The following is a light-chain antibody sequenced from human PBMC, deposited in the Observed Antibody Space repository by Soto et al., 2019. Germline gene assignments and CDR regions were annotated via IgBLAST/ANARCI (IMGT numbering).Light chain of an antibody. CDR1: QNLLYSPNNENY. J-gene: IGKJ4*01. CDR2: WAS. Sequence: DIVMTQSPDSLAVSLGERATINCKSSQNLLYSPNNENYLAWYQQKPGQPPKLLIYWASNRESGVPDRFSGSGSRTDFTLTISSLQAEDVAVYYCQQYYTTPLTFGGGTKVEIK. CDR3: QQYYTTPLT. V-gene: IGKV4-1*01.